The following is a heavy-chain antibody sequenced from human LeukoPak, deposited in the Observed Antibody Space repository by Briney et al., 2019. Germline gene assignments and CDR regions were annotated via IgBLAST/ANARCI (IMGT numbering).Heavy chain of an antibody. J-gene: IGHJ4*02. V-gene: IGHV3-9*01. CDR2: ISWNSGSI. CDR3: AKDMSYDSSGTDY. CDR1: GFTFDNYG. Sequence: GRSLRLSCAASGFTFDNYGMHWVRQAPGKGLEWVSGISWNSGSIGYADSVKGRFTISRDNAKNSLYLQMNSLRAEDTALYYCAKDMSYDSSGTDYWGQGTLVSVSS. D-gene: IGHD3-22*01.